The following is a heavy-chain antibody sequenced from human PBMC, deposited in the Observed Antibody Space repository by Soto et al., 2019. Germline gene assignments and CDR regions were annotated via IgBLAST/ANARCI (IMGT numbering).Heavy chain of an antibody. V-gene: IGHV3-48*03. D-gene: IGHD2-2*01. CDR1: GFTFSSYE. CDR3: AREGFYAMDV. J-gene: IGHJ6*02. Sequence: GGSLRLSCEVSGFTFSSYEMYWVRQAPGKGLEWVAYISSSGETVYYAGSVQGRFTISRDNAKNSLYLQMSSLGAEDTAVYYCAREGFYAMDVWGQGTTVTVSS. CDR2: ISSSGETV.